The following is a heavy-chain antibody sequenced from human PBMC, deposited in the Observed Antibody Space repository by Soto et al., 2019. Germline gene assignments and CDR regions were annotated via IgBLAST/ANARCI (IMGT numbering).Heavy chain of an antibody. D-gene: IGHD2-15*01. CDR2: MNPNSGNT. CDR3: ARGPTNLYCSGGSCYYFDY. J-gene: IGHJ4*02. Sequence: ASVKVSCKASGYTFTSYDINWVRQATGQGLEWMGWMNPNSGNTGYEQKFQGRVTMTRNTSVSTAYMELSSLRSEDTAVYYCARGPTNLYCSGGSCYYFDYWGQGTLVTVSS. CDR1: GYTFTSYD. V-gene: IGHV1-8*01.